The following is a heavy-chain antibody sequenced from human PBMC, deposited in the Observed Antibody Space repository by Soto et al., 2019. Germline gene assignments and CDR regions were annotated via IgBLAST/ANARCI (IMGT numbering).Heavy chain of an antibody. J-gene: IGHJ4*02. CDR2: ISSSSSTI. V-gene: IGHV3-48*02. D-gene: IGHD3-10*01. CDR3: ARWGTSGSGSCLDY. CDR1: GFTFSSYS. Sequence: EVQLVESGGGLVQPGGSLRLSCAASGFTFSSYSMNWVRQAPGNGLEWVSYISSSSSTIYYADSVKGRFTISRDNAKNSLYLQMNSLRDEDTAVYYCARWGTSGSGSCLDYWGQGTLVTVSS.